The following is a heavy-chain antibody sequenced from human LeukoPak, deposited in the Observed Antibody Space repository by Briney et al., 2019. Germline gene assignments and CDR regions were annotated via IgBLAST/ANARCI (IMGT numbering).Heavy chain of an antibody. CDR2: ISGSGGST. CDR1: GFSFSSYA. J-gene: IGHJ4*02. Sequence: PGGSLRLSCAASGFSFSSYAMSWVRQAPGKGLEWVSAISGSGGSTYYADSVKARFTISRDNSKNTLYLQMNSLRAEDTAVYYCAKEPQGSGYYSGVIDYWGQGTLVTVSS. CDR3: AKEPQGSGYYSGVIDY. V-gene: IGHV3-23*01. D-gene: IGHD3-22*01.